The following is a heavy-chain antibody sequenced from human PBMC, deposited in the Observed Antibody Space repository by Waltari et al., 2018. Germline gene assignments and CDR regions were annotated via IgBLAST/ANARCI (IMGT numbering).Heavy chain of an antibody. CDR2: INHSGST. CDR1: GGSSSGSY. J-gene: IGHJ4*02. Sequence: QVQLQQWGAGLLTPSETLSLTCAVYGGSSSGSYCSRTRQPPGKGLEWSGEINHSGSTNYNPSLKRRVTISVDTSKNQFSLKLSSVTAADTAVYYCAREGPHYYDSSGYSDWGQGTLVTVSS. D-gene: IGHD3-22*01. V-gene: IGHV4-34*01. CDR3: AREGPHYYDSSGYSD.